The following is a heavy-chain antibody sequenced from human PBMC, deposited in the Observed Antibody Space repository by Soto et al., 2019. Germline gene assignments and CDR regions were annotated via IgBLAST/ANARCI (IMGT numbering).Heavy chain of an antibody. J-gene: IGHJ6*02. CDR3: AKGGAIVAAGTRVYLYNAMDV. CDR1: GYTFTGYY. D-gene: IGHD1-26*01. Sequence: ASVKVSCKASGYTFTGYYVHWVRQAPGQGLEWMGWINPNSGDTYLAQRFQGRVTMNRDTSIGTAYMELRGLTSDDTAEYYCAKGGAIVAAGTRVYLYNAMDVWGQGSTVTVSS. CDR2: INPNSGDT. V-gene: IGHV1-2*02.